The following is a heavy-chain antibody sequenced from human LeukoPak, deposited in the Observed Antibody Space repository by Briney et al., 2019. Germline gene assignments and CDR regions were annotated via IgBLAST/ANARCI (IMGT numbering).Heavy chain of an antibody. CDR2: ISTSGST. CDR3: AREPGADDYGDHDPYYFDY. Sequence: SETLSLTCTVSGGSISSYYWSWIRQPAGKGLEWIGRISTSGSTNYNPSLKSRVTMSVDTSKNQFSLKLSSVTAADTAVYYCAREPGADDYGDHDPYYFDYWGQGTLVTVSS. V-gene: IGHV4-4*07. J-gene: IGHJ4*02. D-gene: IGHD4-17*01. CDR1: GGSISSYY.